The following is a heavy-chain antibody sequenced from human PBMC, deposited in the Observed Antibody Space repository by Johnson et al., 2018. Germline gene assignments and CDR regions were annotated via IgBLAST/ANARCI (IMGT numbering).Heavy chain of an antibody. CDR2: IERDGRT. V-gene: IGHV3-66*02. CDR3: AREGANSGWNSAFDI. CDR1: GFTVSSNY. D-gene: IGHD6-19*01. Sequence: VQLVQSGGGVVQPGGSLRLSCAASGFTVSSNYMSWVRQPPGKGLEWVLVIERDGRTYFADSVKGRFTISRDHSKKTLYLQINSLRPEDTAVYYCAREGANSGWNSAFDIWGQGTMVTVSS. J-gene: IGHJ3*02.